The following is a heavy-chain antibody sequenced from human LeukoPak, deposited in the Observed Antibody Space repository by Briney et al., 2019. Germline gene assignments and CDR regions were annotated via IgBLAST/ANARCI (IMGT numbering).Heavy chain of an antibody. V-gene: IGHV3-23*01. J-gene: IGHJ4*02. CDR3: AKDFYDFWSGFDY. CDR1: GSTFNSDA. CDR2: ISGSGGST. D-gene: IGHD3-3*01. Sequence: GGSLRLPCTASGSTFNSDAMNWVRQAPGKGLEWVATISGSGGSTYYTDSVKGRFTISRDNFKNMVFLQMNSLKAEDTAIYYCAKDFYDFWSGFDYWGQGTLVTVSS.